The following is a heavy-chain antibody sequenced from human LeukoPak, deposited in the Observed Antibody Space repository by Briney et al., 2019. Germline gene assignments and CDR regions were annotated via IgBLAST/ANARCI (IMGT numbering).Heavy chain of an antibody. D-gene: IGHD2-21*01. CDR3: ARDLLSMWSYYGMDV. CDR1: GFTFSSYE. V-gene: IGHV3-48*03. CDR2: ISSSGSTI. J-gene: IGHJ6*02. Sequence: GGSLRLSCAASGFTFSSYEMNWVRQAPGKGLEWVSYISSSGSTIYYADSVRGRFTISRDNAKNSLYLQMNSLRAEDTAVYYCARDLLSMWSYYGMDVWGQGTTVTVSS.